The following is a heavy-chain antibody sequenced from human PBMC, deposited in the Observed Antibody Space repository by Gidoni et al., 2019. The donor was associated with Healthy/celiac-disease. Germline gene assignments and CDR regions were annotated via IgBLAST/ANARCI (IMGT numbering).Heavy chain of an antibody. V-gene: IGHV3-23*01. J-gene: IGHJ6*03. CDR1: GVTFSSHA. CDR2: ISGSGGST. CDR3: AKVSRRQAPDYYYYYMDV. Sequence: EVQLLEYGGGLVQPGGSLRLSCAASGVTFSSHAMSLVRQAPGKGLEWVAAISGSGGSTYYADSVKGRFTISRDNAKNTLYLQMNSLRAEDTAVYYCAKVSRRQAPDYYYYYMDVWGKGTTVTVSS.